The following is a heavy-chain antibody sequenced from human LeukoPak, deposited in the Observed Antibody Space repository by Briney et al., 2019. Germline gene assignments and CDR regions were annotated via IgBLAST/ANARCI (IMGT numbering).Heavy chain of an antibody. Sequence: SETLSLTCAVYGGSFSGYYWSWIRQPPGKGLEWIGEVNHSGSTNYNPSLKSRVTISVDTSKNQFSLKLSSVTAADTAVYYCARSGEGNDFDYWGQGTLATVSS. J-gene: IGHJ4*02. D-gene: IGHD3-10*01. CDR2: VNHSGST. CDR1: GGSFSGYY. V-gene: IGHV4-34*01. CDR3: ARSGEGNDFDY.